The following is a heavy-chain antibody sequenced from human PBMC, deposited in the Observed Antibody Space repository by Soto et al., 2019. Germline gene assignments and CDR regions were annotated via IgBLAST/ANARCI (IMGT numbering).Heavy chain of an antibody. J-gene: IGHJ6*03. V-gene: IGHV4-39*01. CDR2: IYYSGST. Sequence: SETLSLTCTVSGGSISSSSYYWGWIRQPPGKGLEWIGSIYYSGSTYYNPSLKSRVTISVDTSKNQFSLKLSSVTATDTAVYYCARGDIPGPGRNYYYMDVWGKGTTVTVSS. CDR1: GGSISSSSYY. D-gene: IGHD2-15*01. CDR3: ARGDIPGPGRNYYYMDV.